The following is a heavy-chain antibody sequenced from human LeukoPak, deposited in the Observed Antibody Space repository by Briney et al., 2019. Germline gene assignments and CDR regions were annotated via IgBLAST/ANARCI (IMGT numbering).Heavy chain of an antibody. Sequence: EASVKVSCKTSGYISIHYAIHWVRQAPGQRLEWMGWINAANGNTKYSQKFQGRVTITRDTTASTAYMELSSLRSEDTAVYYCARGRSSGWSNWFDPWGQGTLVTVSS. D-gene: IGHD6-19*01. V-gene: IGHV1-3*01. J-gene: IGHJ5*02. CDR1: GYISIHYA. CDR3: ARGRSSGWSNWFDP. CDR2: INAANGNT.